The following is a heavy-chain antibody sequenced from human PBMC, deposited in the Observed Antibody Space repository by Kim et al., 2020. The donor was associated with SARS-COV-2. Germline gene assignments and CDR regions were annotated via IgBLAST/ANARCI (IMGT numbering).Heavy chain of an antibody. J-gene: IGHJ5*02. Sequence: ASVKVSCKASGYTFTGYYMHWVRQAPGQGLEWMGWINPNSGGTNYAQKFQGRVTMTRDTSISTAYMELSRLRSDDTAVYYCARDVGYNWNLPRGGFDPWGQGTLVTVSS. V-gene: IGHV1-2*02. CDR3: ARDVGYNWNLPRGGFDP. CDR2: INPNSGGT. D-gene: IGHD1-20*01. CDR1: GYTFTGYY.